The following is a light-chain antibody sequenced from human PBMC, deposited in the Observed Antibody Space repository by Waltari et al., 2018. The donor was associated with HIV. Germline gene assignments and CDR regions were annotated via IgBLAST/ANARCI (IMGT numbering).Light chain of an antibody. Sequence: QSVLTQPPSVSGAPGQRVTISCTGSSSNIGAGHDVHLYQQLPGTAPKLLIYGNINRPSGVPDRFSGSKSGTSASLAITGLQAEDEADYYCQSYDSSLSGSVFGGGTKLTVL. V-gene: IGLV1-40*01. J-gene: IGLJ3*02. CDR2: GNI. CDR3: QSYDSSLSGSV. CDR1: SSNIGAGHD.